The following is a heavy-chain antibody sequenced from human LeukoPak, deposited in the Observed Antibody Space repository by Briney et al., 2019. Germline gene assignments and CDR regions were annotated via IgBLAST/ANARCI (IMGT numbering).Heavy chain of an antibody. D-gene: IGHD3-16*01. J-gene: IGHJ4*02. V-gene: IGHV3-48*01. CDR2: TSSSGVTV. Sequence: GGSLRLSCAASGFTFDHYSVNWVRQAPGKGLEWISYTSSSGVTVYYADSVKGRFTCSRDNAGNSLYLQMNSLRVEDTAVYYCARSMITFGGAIDFWGQGTQVTVTT. CDR1: GFTFDHYS. CDR3: ARSMITFGGAIDF.